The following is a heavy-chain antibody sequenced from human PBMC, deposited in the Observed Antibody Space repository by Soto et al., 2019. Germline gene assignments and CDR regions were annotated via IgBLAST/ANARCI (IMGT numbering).Heavy chain of an antibody. V-gene: IGHV3-15*07. CDR2: IKSKTDGGTT. J-gene: IGHJ4*01. CDR3: TTDSYRTMLVVRFDY. CDR1: GFTFSNAW. D-gene: IGHD3-22*01. Sequence: PGGSLRLSCAASGFTFSNAWINWVRQAPGKGLEWGGRIKSKTDGGTTDFAAPVKGRFAISRDDSKDMVYLQMHSLKTEDTGIYSCTTDSYRTMLVVRFDYWGHGTLVTVSS.